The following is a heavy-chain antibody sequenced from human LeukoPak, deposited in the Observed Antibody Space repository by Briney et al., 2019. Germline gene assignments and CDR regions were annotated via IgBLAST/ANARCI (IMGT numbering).Heavy chain of an antibody. CDR2: INHSGST. J-gene: IGHJ5*02. V-gene: IGHV4-34*01. CDR1: GGSFSGYY. CDR3: ARARDEATIYWFDP. Sequence: SETLSLTCAVYGGSFSGYYWSWIRQPPGKGLGWIGEINHSGSTNYNPSLKSRVTISVDTSKNQFSLKLSSVTAADTAVYYCARARDEATIYWFDPWGQGTLVTVSS. D-gene: IGHD5-12*01.